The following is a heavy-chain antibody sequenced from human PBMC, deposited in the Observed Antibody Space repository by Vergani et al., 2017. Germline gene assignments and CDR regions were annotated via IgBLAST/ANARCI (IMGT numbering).Heavy chain of an antibody. Sequence: EVQLLESGGGLVQPGGSLRLSCAASGFTFSSYAMSWVRQAPGKGLEWVSAISGSGGSTYYADSVKGRFTISRDNSKNTMYLQMNSLRAEDTAVYYCAKGPSRYCSSTSCSRYFQHWGQGTLVTVSS. J-gene: IGHJ1*01. CDR2: ISGSGGST. V-gene: IGHV3-23*01. D-gene: IGHD2-2*01. CDR1: GFTFSSYA. CDR3: AKGPSRYCSSTSCSRYFQH.